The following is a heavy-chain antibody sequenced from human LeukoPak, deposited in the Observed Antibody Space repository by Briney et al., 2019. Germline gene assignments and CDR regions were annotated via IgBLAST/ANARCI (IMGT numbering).Heavy chain of an antibody. V-gene: IGHV4-30-4*01. CDR3: ARGGRIVLVT. D-gene: IGHD6-6*01. Sequence: SETLSLTCTVSGGSISSGDYYWSWIRQPPGKGLEWIGYIYYSGRTYYNPSLKSRVTISVDTSKNQFSLKLSSVTAADTAVYYCARGGRIVLVTWGQGTLVTVSS. CDR1: GGSISSGDYY. CDR2: IYYSGRT. J-gene: IGHJ5*02.